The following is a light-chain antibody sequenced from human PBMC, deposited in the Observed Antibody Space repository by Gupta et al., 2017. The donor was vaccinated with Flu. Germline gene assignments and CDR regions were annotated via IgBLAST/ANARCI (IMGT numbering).Light chain of an antibody. J-gene: IGLJ1*01. CDR3: AAWDDSLNGHYV. V-gene: IGLV1-44*01. CDR2: GKS. CDR1: SSNIGSNP. Sequence: VTSSCSGSSSNIGSNPVNWYQQVPGTAPKLLIYGKSQRPSGVPDRFSGSKSGTAASLAISGLQSEDEADYYWAAWDDSLNGHYVFGTGTKVTVL.